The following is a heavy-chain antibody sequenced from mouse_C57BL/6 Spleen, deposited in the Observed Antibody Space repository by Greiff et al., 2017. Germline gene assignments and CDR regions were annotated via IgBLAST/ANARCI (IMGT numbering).Heavy chain of an antibody. J-gene: IGHJ4*01. V-gene: IGHV1-19*01. CDR1: GYTFTDYY. D-gene: IGHD1-1*02. Sequence: VQLQQSGPVLVKPGASVKMSCKASGYTFTDYYMNWVKQSHGKSLEWIGVITPYNGGTSYNQKFKGKATLTVDKASSTDYMELNSLTSEDSAVYYCARESGSYERIYAIDYWGQGTTVTVSS. CDR3: ARESGSYERIYAIDY. CDR2: ITPYNGGT.